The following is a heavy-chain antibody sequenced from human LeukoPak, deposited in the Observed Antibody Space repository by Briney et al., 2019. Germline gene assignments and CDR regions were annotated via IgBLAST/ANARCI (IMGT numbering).Heavy chain of an antibody. CDR1: GFTFSSYP. CDR2: ISTDGGST. V-gene: IGHV3-64*01. CDR3: ARYSREGQYQLLYKFDY. D-gene: IGHD2-2*02. J-gene: IGHJ4*02. Sequence: GGSLRLSCAASGFTFSSYPMHWVRQAPGKGLECVSAISTDGGSTYYANSVKGRFTISRDNSKNTLYLQMGSLRAEDMAVYYCARYSREGQYQLLYKFDYWGRGTLVTVSS.